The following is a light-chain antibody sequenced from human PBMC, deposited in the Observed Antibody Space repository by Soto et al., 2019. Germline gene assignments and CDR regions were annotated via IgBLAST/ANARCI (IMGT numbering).Light chain of an antibody. Sequence: EIVMTQSPATLSLSPGERATLSCTASESVSSYLAWYQQKPGQAPRLLIYGASSRATGIPDRFSGSGSGTDFTLTISRLEPEDFAVYYCQQYGSSPPITFGQGTRLEIK. J-gene: IGKJ5*01. CDR3: QQYGSSPPIT. CDR1: ESVSSY. CDR2: GAS. V-gene: IGKV3-20*01.